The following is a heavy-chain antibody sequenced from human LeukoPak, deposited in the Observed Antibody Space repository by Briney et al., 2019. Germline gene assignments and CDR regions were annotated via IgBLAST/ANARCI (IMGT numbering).Heavy chain of an antibody. Sequence: SETLSLTCAVYGGSFSGYYWSWVRQPPGKGLEWIGEINHSGSTNYNPSLKSRVTISVDTSKNQFSLKLSSVTAADTAVYYCARGVMEGSYAFDIWGQGTMVTVSS. CDR3: ARGVMEGSYAFDI. CDR1: GGSFSGYY. D-gene: IGHD2-21*01. CDR2: INHSGST. V-gene: IGHV4-34*01. J-gene: IGHJ3*02.